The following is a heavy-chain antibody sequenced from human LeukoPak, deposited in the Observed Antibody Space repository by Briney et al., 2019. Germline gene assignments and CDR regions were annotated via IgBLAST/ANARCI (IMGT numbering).Heavy chain of an antibody. CDR3: ARGPHWDPHFDY. V-gene: IGHV1-2*02. CDR2: INPNSGGT. D-gene: IGHD7-27*01. Sequence: GASVKVSCKASGYTFTGYYMHWVRQAPGQGLEWMGWINPNSGGTNSAQKFQGRVTMTRDTSISTAYTELTRLRSDDTAVYYCARGPHWDPHFDYWGQGTLVTVSS. J-gene: IGHJ4*02. CDR1: GYTFTGYY.